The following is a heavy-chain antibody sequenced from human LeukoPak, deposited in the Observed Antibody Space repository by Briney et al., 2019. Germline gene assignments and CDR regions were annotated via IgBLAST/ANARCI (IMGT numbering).Heavy chain of an antibody. CDR2: IKQDGSEK. CDR3: ARDTAPLSSGWYHYFDY. D-gene: IGHD6-19*01. J-gene: IGHJ4*02. CDR1: GFTFSSFW. Sequence: QPGGSLRLSCAASGFTFSSFWMGWVRQAPGKGLEWVANIKQDGSEKYYVDSVKGRFTISRDNAKNSLYLQMNSLRAEDTAVYYCARDTAPLSSGWYHYFDYWGQGTLVTVSS. V-gene: IGHV3-7*01.